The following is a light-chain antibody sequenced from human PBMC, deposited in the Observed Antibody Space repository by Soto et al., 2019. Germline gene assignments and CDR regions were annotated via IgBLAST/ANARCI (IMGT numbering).Light chain of an antibody. V-gene: IGKV1-27*01. CDR3: QKYDSVPWS. Sequence: DIQMTQSPSSLSASVGDRVTITCRASQGIGNNLAWYQQKPGKVPKVLIYTASTLHSGVPSRFSGSGSGTDFTLTINSLQPEDVATYFFQKYDSVPWSFGQGTRVEI. CDR1: QGIGNN. CDR2: TAS. J-gene: IGKJ1*01.